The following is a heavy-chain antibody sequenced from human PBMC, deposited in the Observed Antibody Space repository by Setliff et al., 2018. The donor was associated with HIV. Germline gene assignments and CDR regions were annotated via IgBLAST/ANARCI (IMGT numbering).Heavy chain of an antibody. J-gene: IGHJ5*02. V-gene: IGHV4-34*01. CDR3: ARGFRAYYCGSGRGNWFDP. CDR2: INHSGST. D-gene: IGHD3-10*01. CDR1: GGSFSGYY. Sequence: SETLSLTCAVYGGSFSGYYWSWIRQPPGKGLEWIGEINHSGSTNYNPSLKSRVTISVDTSKNQFSLKLSSVTAADTAVYYCARGFRAYYCGSGRGNWFDPWGQGTLVTVSS.